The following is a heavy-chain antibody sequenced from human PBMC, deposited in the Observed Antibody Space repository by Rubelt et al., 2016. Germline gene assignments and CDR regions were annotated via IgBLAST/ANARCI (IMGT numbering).Heavy chain of an antibody. D-gene: IGHD3-3*01. V-gene: IGHV3-30*18. CDR2: ISYDGSIK. Sequence: VQLVESGGGLVQPGGSLRLSCAASGFTFSSYGMHWVRQAPGKGLEWVAVISYDGSIKYYADSVRGRFTISRDDSKNSLYLQMNRLGAEDTAVYYCAKGEVGFWSGDAFDIWGQGTMVTVSS. CDR3: AKGEVGFWSGDAFDI. J-gene: IGHJ3*02. CDR1: GFTFSSYG.